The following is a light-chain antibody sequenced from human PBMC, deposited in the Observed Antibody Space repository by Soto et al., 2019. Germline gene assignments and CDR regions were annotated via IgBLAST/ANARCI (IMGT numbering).Light chain of an antibody. CDR3: QKYDNSPIT. J-gene: IGKJ5*01. Sequence: EIVLTQSPGTLSLSPGERATLSCRASQSVSSSFLAWYQQKTGQAPRILIYGESSRATGIPDRFSGTGSETDLNLTISSLEPEDFAVYYCQKYDNSPITCGQGTRLEIK. CDR2: GES. V-gene: IGKV3-20*01. CDR1: QSVSSSF.